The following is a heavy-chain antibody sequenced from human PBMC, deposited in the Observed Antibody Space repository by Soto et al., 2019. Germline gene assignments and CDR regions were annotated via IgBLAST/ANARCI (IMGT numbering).Heavy chain of an antibody. CDR1: GDSVSSYSAA. V-gene: IGHV6-1*01. CDR2: TYYRSRFFS. D-gene: IGHD3-10*01. J-gene: IGHJ5*02. Sequence: SQTLSLTCAISGDSVSSYSAAWNLIRQSPSGGLEWLGRTYYRSRFFSDYAESVKSRIIINPDTSKNQFSLQLKSVTPEDTAVYYCVRDRYTSSGWFDPWGQGTQVTVSS. CDR3: VRDRYTSSGWFDP.